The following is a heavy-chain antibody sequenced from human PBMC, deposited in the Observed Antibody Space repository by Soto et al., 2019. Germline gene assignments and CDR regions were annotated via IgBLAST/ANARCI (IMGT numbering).Heavy chain of an antibody. D-gene: IGHD2-2*01. CDR2: IIPIFGTA. Sequence: ASVKVSCKASGGTFSGYAISWVRQAPGQGLEWMGGIIPIFGTANYAQKFQGRVTITADESTSTAYMELSSLRSEDTAVYYCARGDIVVVPAATLYYYGMDVWGQGTTVTVSS. J-gene: IGHJ6*02. V-gene: IGHV1-69*13. CDR3: ARGDIVVVPAATLYYYGMDV. CDR1: GGTFSGYA.